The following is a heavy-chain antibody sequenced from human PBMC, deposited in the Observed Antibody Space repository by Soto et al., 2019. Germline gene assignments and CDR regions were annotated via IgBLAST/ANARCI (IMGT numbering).Heavy chain of an antibody. CDR1: GYSFTSYW. CDR3: ARHRILTGYRPYYFDY. V-gene: IGHV5-51*01. CDR2: IYPGDSDT. D-gene: IGHD3-9*01. Sequence: PGESLKISCKGSGYSFTSYWIGWVRQMPGKGLEWMGIIYPGDSDTRYSPSFQGQVTISADKSISTAYLQWSSLKASDTAMYYCARHRILTGYRPYYFDYWGQGTLVTVSS. J-gene: IGHJ4*02.